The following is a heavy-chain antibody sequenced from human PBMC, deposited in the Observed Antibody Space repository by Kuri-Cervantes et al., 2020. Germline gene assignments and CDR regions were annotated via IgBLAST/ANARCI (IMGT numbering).Heavy chain of an antibody. V-gene: IGHV3-30-3*01. CDR3: ARGNCSSTSYYPLGYMDV. D-gene: IGHD2-2*01. CDR2: ISYDGSNK. J-gene: IGHJ6*03. Sequence: GESLKISCAASGFTFSSYAMHWVRQAPGKGLEWVAVISYDGSNKYYADSVKGRFTISRDNAKNSLYLQMNSLRAEDTAVYYCARGNCSSTSYYPLGYMDVWGKGTTVTVSS. CDR1: GFTFSSYA.